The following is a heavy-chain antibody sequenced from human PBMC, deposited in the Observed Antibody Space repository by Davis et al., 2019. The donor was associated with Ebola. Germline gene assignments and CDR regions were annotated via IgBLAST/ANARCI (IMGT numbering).Heavy chain of an antibody. J-gene: IGHJ5*02. CDR1: GCSISSYY. V-gene: IGHV4-59*08. CDR3: ARATHYYDSSGYGTYNWFDP. CDR2: IHYSGRT. Sequence: MPSETLSLTCRASGCSISSYYWSWIRQSPGKLLEWIGYIHYSGRTNYNPSLKRRVTISVDTSKNQFSLKLRSVTDADTAVYYCARATHYYDSSGYGTYNWFDPWGQGTLVTVSS. D-gene: IGHD3-22*01.